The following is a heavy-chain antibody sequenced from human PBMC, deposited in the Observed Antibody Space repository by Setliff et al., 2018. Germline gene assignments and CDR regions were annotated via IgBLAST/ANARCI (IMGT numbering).Heavy chain of an antibody. Sequence: ASVKVSCKASGYTFTSYAMHWVRQAPGQGLEWMGWISAYNGNTNYAQKLQGRVTMTTDTSTSTAYMELRSLRSDDTAVYYCARALVPSSLGYYYYVMDVWGQGTTVTVSS. D-gene: IGHD3-16*01. J-gene: IGHJ6*02. V-gene: IGHV1-18*01. CDR2: ISAYNGNT. CDR3: ARALVPSSLGYYYYVMDV. CDR1: GYTFTSYA.